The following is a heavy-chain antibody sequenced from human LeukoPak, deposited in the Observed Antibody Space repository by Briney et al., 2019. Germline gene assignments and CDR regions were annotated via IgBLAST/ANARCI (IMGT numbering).Heavy chain of an antibody. CDR2: INPNRGGT. J-gene: IGHJ5*02. Sequence: ASVKVSCKPSVYTFTGYYMHWVELAPGQGLEWMGWINPNRGGTNYAQKFQGRVTMTRDTSISTAYMELSRLRSDDTAVYYCARGALNTYYDFWSGYYRGSRWFDPWGQGTLVTVSS. CDR3: ARGALNTYYDFWSGYYRGSRWFDP. CDR1: VYTFTGYY. D-gene: IGHD3-3*01. V-gene: IGHV1-2*02.